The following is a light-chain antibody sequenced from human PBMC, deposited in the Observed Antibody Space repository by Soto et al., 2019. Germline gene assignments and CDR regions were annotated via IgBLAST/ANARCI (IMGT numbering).Light chain of an antibody. Sequence: DIQMSQSPSTMSASAGDRVTITWRASQSISSWLGWYQQKPRKAPKLLIYKASSLDSGVPSMFSGSGSGTEFTLIISSLHADVFATYYCQQYNSYWTFGQGTKVDIK. J-gene: IGKJ1*01. CDR3: QQYNSYWT. CDR1: QSISSW. V-gene: IGKV1-5*03. CDR2: KAS.